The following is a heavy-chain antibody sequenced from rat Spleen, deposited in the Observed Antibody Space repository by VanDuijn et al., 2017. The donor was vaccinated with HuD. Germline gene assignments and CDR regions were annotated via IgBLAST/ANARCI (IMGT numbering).Heavy chain of an antibody. Sequence: EVQLVESDGGLVQPGRSLKLSCAASGFTFDDYGMAWVRQAPTKGLEWVATISYGDSSGHSSTYYRDSVKGRFTISRDNAKRSLYLQMDSLRSEDTATYYCARHGYNSYFDYWGQGTLVTVSS. V-gene: IGHV5-29*01. CDR3: ARHGYNSYFDY. D-gene: IGHD1-9*01. CDR1: GFTFDDYG. J-gene: IGHJ3*01. CDR2: ISYGDSSGHSST.